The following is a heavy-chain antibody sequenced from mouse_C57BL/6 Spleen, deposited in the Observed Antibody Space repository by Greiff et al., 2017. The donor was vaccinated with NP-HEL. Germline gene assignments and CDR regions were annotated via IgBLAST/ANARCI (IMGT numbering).Heavy chain of an antibody. CDR1: GYTFTDYE. CDR2: IDPETGGT. D-gene: IGHD1-1*01. Sequence: VQLVESGAELVRPGASVTLSCKASGYTFTDYEMHWVKQTPVHGLEWIGAIDPETGGTAYNQKFKGKAILTADKSSSTAYMELRSLTSEDSAVYYCTRDYYGSVFDYWGQGTTLTVSS. J-gene: IGHJ2*01. V-gene: IGHV1-15*01. CDR3: TRDYYGSVFDY.